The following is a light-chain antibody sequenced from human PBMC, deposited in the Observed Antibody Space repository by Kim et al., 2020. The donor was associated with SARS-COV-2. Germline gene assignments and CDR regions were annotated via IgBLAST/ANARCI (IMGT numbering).Light chain of an antibody. J-gene: IGLJ2*01. Sequence: SYELTQPLSVSVSPGQTAYITCSGNKLGDKYVCWYQQKPGLSPVLVIYQDNKRPSGIPERFSGSNSGNTATLTISGTQAMDEADYYCQAWDSSTVVFGGG. CDR2: QDN. V-gene: IGLV3-1*01. CDR1: KLGDKY. CDR3: QAWDSSTVV.